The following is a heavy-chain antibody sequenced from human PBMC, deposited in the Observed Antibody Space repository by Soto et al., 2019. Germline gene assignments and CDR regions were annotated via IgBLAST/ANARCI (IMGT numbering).Heavy chain of an antibody. CDR1: GYSFTSYW. V-gene: IGHV5-10-1*01. D-gene: IGHD6-19*01. Sequence: GESLKISCKGSGYSFTSYWISWVRQMPGKGLEWMGRIGPSDSYTNYSPSFQGHVTISADKSISTAYLQWSSLKASDTAMYYCARLGDRQWLDYYYYGMDVWGQGTTVTVSS. J-gene: IGHJ6*02. CDR3: ARLGDRQWLDYYYYGMDV. CDR2: IGPSDSYT.